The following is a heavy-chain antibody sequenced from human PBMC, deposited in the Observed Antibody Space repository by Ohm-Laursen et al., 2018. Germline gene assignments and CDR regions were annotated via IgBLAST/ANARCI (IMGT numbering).Heavy chain of an antibody. V-gene: IGHV3-48*03. Sequence: SLRLSCAASGFTFSSYEMNWVRQAPGKGLEWVSYISSSGSTIHYADSVKGRFTISRDNAKNSLYLQMNSLRAEDTAVYYCAEGAYYYYGMDVWGQGTTVTVSS. D-gene: IGHD4/OR15-4a*01. J-gene: IGHJ6*02. CDR2: ISSSGSTI. CDR3: AEGAYYYYGMDV. CDR1: GFTFSSYE.